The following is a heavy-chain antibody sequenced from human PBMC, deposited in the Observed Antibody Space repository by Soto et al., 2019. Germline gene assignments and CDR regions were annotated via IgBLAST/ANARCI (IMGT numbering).Heavy chain of an antibody. CDR3: FNY. D-gene: IGHD5-12*01. J-gene: IGHJ4*02. V-gene: IGHV1-69*02. CDR1: GGTFSSYT. Sequence: GASVKVSCKASGGTFSSYTISWVRQAPGQGLEWMGRIIPILGIANYAKNSLYLEMNSLRSEDTAFYYCAKDHDEDFGYDLDYFNYWGQGTLVTVSS. CDR2: IIPILGIA.